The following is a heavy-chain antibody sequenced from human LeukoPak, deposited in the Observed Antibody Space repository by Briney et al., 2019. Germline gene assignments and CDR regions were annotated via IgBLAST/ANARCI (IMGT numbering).Heavy chain of an antibody. CDR1: GGSITSYY. V-gene: IGHV4-59*01. CDR2: IYYSGST. Sequence: SETLSLTCTVSGGSITSYYWSWIRQPPGKELEWIGYIYYSGSTNYNPSLKSRVTISVDTSKNQFSLKLSSVTAADTAVYYCARDRLGYWYFDLWGRGTLVTVSS. CDR3: ARDRLGYWYFDL. J-gene: IGHJ2*01. D-gene: IGHD3-16*01.